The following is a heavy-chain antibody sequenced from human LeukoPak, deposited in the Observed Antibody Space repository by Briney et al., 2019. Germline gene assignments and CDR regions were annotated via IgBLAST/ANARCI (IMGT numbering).Heavy chain of an antibody. CDR3: ARESSGWYWRFDP. CDR1: GYTFTSYA. V-gene: IGHV1-3*01. J-gene: IGHJ5*02. D-gene: IGHD6-19*01. Sequence: EASVKLSCKASGYTFTSYAMHWVRQAPGHRLEWMGWINAGNGNTKYSQKIQGRVTITRDTSASTAYMELSSLRSEDTAVYYCARESSGWYWRFDPWGQGTLVTVSS. CDR2: INAGNGNT.